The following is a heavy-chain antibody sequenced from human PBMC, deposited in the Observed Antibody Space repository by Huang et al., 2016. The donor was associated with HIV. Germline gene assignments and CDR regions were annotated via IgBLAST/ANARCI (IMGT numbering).Heavy chain of an antibody. D-gene: IGHD3-3*01. CDR2: IYYSGST. J-gene: IGHJ6*02. CDR3: ANFIQYYDFPKLMDV. Sequence: QLQLQESGPGLVKPSETLSLTCSVSGGSISGSSYYWGWIRQPPGKGLEWIGNIYYSGSTYYNPSLKSRVTISVDTSKNQFTLKLNSVTAADTAVYSCANFIQYYDFPKLMDVWGQGTTVTVSS. CDR1: GGSISGSSYY. V-gene: IGHV4-39*01.